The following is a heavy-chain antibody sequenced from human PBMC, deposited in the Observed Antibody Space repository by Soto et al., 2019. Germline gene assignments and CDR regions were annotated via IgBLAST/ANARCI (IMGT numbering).Heavy chain of an antibody. J-gene: IGHJ6*03. V-gene: IGHV4-39*01. CDR1: GGSISSSSYY. Sequence: QLQLQESGPGLVKPSETLSLTCTVSGGSISSSSYYWGWIRQPPGKVLEWIGSIYYSGSTYYNPSLKSRVTISVDTSKNQFSLKLSSVTAADTAVYYCARQGACSRTSCYLYYYYYMDVWGKGTTVTVSS. CDR2: IYYSGST. D-gene: IGHD2-2*01. CDR3: ARQGACSRTSCYLYYYYYMDV.